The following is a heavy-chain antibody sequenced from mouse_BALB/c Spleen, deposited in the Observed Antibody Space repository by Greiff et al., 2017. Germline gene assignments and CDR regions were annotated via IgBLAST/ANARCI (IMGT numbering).Heavy chain of an antibody. CDR2: ISSGGSYT. D-gene: IGHD4-1*01. CDR1: GFTFSSYG. CDR3: ARQITGPAMDY. Sequence: EVQVVESGGDLVKPGGSLKLSCAASGFTFSSYGMSWVRQTPDKRLEWVATISSGGSYTYYPDSVKGRLPISRANAKNTLYLPMSRLKSEDTAMYYCARQITGPAMDYWGQGTSVTVSS. V-gene: IGHV5-6*01. J-gene: IGHJ4*01.